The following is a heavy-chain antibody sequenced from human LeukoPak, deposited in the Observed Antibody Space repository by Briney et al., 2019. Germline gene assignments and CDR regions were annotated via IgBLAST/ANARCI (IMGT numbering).Heavy chain of an antibody. J-gene: IGHJ5*02. D-gene: IGHD5/OR15-5a*01. CDR2: MHHSGGT. CDR1: GASINSYW. V-gene: IGHV4-59*08. CDR3: ATPVLFDSHNYSYWFDP. Sequence: SETLSLTCSVSGASINSYWWSWIRQPPGRGLEWIAYMHHSGGTNYNPSLKSRVTISLDTSKNQVSLMLTSVTAADTAVYFCATPVLFDSHNYSYWFDPCGQGTLVTVSS.